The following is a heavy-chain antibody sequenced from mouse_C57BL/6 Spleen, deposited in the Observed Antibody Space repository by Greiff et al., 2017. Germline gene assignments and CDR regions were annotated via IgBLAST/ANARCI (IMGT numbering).Heavy chain of an antibody. CDR2: INPNNGGT. V-gene: IGHV1-22*01. Sequence: VQLQQSGPELVKPGASVKMSCKASGYTFTDYNMHWVKQSHGKSLEWIGYINPNNGGTSYNQKFKGKATLTVNKSSSTAYMELRSLTSEDSAVYYCAREGIRPWYFDVWGTGTTVTVSS. CDR1: GYTFTDYN. J-gene: IGHJ1*03. CDR3: AREGIRPWYFDV.